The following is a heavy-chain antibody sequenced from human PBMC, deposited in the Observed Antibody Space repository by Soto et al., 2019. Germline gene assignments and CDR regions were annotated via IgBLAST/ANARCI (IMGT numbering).Heavy chain of an antibody. CDR2: ISYDGSNK. V-gene: IGHV3-30*18. Sequence: QVQLVESGGGVVQPGRSLRLSCAASGFTFSSYGMYWVRQAPGKGLEWVAVISYDGSNKYYADSVKGRFTISRDNSKNTLYLQMNSLRAEDTAVYYCAKGGRAIAVAADLDYWGQGTLVTVSS. CDR1: GFTFSSYG. J-gene: IGHJ4*02. D-gene: IGHD6-19*01. CDR3: AKGGRAIAVAADLDY.